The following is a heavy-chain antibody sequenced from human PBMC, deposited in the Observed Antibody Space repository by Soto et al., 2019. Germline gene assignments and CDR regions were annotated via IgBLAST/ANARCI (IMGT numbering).Heavy chain of an antibody. D-gene: IGHD3-22*01. CDR1: GFTFSSYS. CDR3: AGSVSGYIPAGAFYI. Sequence: SLRLSCAASGFTFSSYSMNWVRQAPGKGLEWVSSISSSSSYIYYAYSVKGRCTISRDNAKNSLYLQMNSLRAEDTAVYYCAGSVSGYIPAGAFYIWGQGTMVTVSS. CDR2: ISSSSSYI. V-gene: IGHV3-21*01. J-gene: IGHJ3*02.